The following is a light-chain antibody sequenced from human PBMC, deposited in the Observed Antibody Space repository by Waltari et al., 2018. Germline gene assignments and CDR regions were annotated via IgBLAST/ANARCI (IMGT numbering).Light chain of an antibody. CDR3: QQYHTLYT. J-gene: IGKJ2*01. CDR1: QSISSW. V-gene: IGKV1-5*03. CDR2: KAS. Sequence: DIQMTQSPPTLSASVGARVTITCRASQSISSWLAWYQQKPGKAPKLLIYKASSLESGVPSRFSGSGSGTEFTLTISSLQPDDFATYYCQQYHTLYTFGQGTKLEI.